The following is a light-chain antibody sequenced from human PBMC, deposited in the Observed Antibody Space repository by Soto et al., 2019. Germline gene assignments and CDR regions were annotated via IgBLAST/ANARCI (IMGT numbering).Light chain of an antibody. V-gene: IGLV2-14*01. CDR3: SSYTFSSTLVV. CDR1: SSDVGGYNF. Sequence: QSALTQPASVSGSPGQSITISCTGTSSDVGGYNFVSWCQQHPGKAPRLMIFEVNNRPSGVSDRFSGSKSGNTASLTISGLQAEDEADYYCSSYTFSSTLVVFGGGTKLTVL. J-gene: IGLJ3*02. CDR2: EVN.